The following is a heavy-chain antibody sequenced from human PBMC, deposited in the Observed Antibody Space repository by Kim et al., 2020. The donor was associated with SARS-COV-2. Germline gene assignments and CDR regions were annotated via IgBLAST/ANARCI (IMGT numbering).Heavy chain of an antibody. CDR3: ARVNQFRELLPDY. Sequence: TLSLTCTVSGGSISSGGYYWSWIRQHPGKGLEWIGYIYYSGSTYYNPSLKSLVTISVDTSKNQFSLKLSSVTAADTAVYYCARVNQFRELLPDYWGQGTLVTVSS. D-gene: IGHD3-10*01. CDR1: GGSISSGGYY. J-gene: IGHJ4*02. CDR2: IYYSGST. V-gene: IGHV4-31*01.